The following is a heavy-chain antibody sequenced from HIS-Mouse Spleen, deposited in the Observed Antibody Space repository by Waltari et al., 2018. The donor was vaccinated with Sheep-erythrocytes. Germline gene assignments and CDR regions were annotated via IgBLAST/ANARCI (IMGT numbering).Heavy chain of an antibody. V-gene: IGHV3-7*01. D-gene: IGHD1-26*01. CDR2: IKQDGSEK. CDR1: GFTFRRYW. J-gene: IGHJ1*01. CDR3: ARVRELLYFQH. Sequence: EVQLVESGGGLVQPGGSLRRSCAASGFTFRRYWMSWVRQAPGKGLEWVANIKQDGSEKYYVDSVKGRFTISRDNAKNSLYLQMNSLRAEDTAVYYCARVRELLYFQHWGQGTLVTVSS.